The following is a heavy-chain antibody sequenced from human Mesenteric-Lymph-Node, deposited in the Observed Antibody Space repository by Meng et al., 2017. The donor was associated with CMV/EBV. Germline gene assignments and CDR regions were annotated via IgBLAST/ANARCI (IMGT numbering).Heavy chain of an antibody. Sequence: GGSLRLSCAASGFTFDDYAMHWVRQAPGKGLEWVSGISWNSGSIGYADSVKGRFTISRDNAKNSLYLQMNSLRAEDTAVYYCARVIDSGRYGFWFDPWGQGTLVTVSS. V-gene: IGHV3-9*01. D-gene: IGHD1-26*01. CDR2: ISWNSGSI. J-gene: IGHJ5*02. CDR3: ARVIDSGRYGFWFDP. CDR1: GFTFDDYA.